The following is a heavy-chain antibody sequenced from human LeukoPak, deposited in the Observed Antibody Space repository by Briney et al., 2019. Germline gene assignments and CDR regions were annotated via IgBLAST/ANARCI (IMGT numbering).Heavy chain of an antibody. CDR2: IRYDGSNK. J-gene: IGHJ4*02. CDR3: AKDPGAGSPDDYFDH. CDR1: GFTFSSYG. V-gene: IGHV3-30*02. D-gene: IGHD1-14*01. Sequence: PGGSLRLSCAASGFTFSSYGMHWVRQAPGKGLEWVAFIRYDGSNKYYADSVKGRFTISRDNSKNTLYLQMNSLRAEDTAVYYCAKDPGAGSPDDYFDHWGQGTLVTVSS.